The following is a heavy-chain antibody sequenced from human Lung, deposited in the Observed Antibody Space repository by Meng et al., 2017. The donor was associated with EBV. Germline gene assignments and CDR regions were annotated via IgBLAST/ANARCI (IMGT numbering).Heavy chain of an antibody. CDR2: FSSGNSYI. D-gene: IGHD1-7*01. CDR1: GFIFSDYN. Sequence: EVXLVESGGXLVKPGESLRLSCVSSGFIFSDYNMNWPRQAPGKGLEWVSSFSSGNSYIYYGDSVKGLFSISRNNAKNSLSLQMNSLRVDDTAVYYCARLTGTGWFDPWGQGTLVTVSS. CDR3: ARLTGTGWFDP. V-gene: IGHV3-21*06. J-gene: IGHJ5*02.